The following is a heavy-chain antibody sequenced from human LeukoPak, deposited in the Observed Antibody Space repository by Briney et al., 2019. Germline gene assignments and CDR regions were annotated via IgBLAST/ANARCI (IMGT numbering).Heavy chain of an antibody. CDR3: ARQEIVVVTPGDFQH. V-gene: IGHV4-61*01. D-gene: IGHD2-21*02. CDR1: GGPVSSGSYY. Sequence: SETLSLTCTVSGGPVSSGSYYWSWIRQPPGKGLEWIGYIYYSGSTNYNPSLKSRVTISVDTSKNQFSLKLSSVTAADTAVYYCARQEIVVVTPGDFQHWGQGTLVTVSS. J-gene: IGHJ1*01. CDR2: IYYSGST.